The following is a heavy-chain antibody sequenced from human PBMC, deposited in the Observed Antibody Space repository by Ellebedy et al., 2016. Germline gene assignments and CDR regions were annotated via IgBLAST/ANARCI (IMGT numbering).Heavy chain of an antibody. V-gene: IGHV3-21*05. CDR2: ICGRSIYI. Sequence: GESLKISCAASGFTFSGYCMNWVRQAPGKGLEWVARICGRSIYIDYAESVKGRFTISRDNAKNSLYLQMNSLTAEDTAVYYCARDPHSAYASWGQGTLVTVSS. CDR3: ARDPHSAYAS. J-gene: IGHJ5*02. CDR1: GFTFSGYC. D-gene: IGHD5-12*01.